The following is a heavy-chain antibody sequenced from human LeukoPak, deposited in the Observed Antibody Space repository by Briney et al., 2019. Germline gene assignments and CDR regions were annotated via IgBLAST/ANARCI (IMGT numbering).Heavy chain of an antibody. CDR2: INHSGST. Sequence: SETLSLTCAVYGGSFSGYYWSWIRQPPGKGLEWIGEINHSGSTNYNPSLKSRVTISVDTSKNQFSLKLSSVTAADTAVYYCARASSSSDYYYGMDVWGQGTTVTVS. V-gene: IGHV4-34*01. CDR3: ARASSSSDYYYGMDV. CDR1: GGSFSGYY. D-gene: IGHD2-2*01. J-gene: IGHJ6*02.